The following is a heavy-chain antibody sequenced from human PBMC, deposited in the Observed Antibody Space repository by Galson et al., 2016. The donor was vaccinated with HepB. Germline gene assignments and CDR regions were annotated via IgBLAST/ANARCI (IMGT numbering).Heavy chain of an antibody. V-gene: IGHV3-53*05. D-gene: IGHD6-13*01. CDR3: AKEQYTSRWYAEYYFDY. Sequence: SLRLSCAASGFTVSSNYITWVRQAPGKGLEWVSVIYSGSTTYYADSVKGRFTISSDKPKNTLYLQMNSLRAEDTAGYYCAKEQYTSRWYAEYYFDYWGQGTLVTVSS. CDR2: IYSGSTT. CDR1: GFTVSSNY. J-gene: IGHJ4*02.